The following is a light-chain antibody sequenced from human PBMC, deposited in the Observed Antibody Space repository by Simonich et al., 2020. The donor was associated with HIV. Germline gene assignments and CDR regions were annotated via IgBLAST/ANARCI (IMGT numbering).Light chain of an antibody. J-gene: IGKJ5*01. CDR1: QSLSSN. V-gene: IGKV3-15*01. CDR2: GAS. CDR3: QQYNNWPIT. Sequence: ERVMTQSPATLSVSPGERATLSCSASQSLSSNLARYQQKPGQAPKLLIYGASTRATGIPARFSGSGSGTEFTLTISSMQSEDFADYYCQQYNNWPITFGQGTRLEIK.